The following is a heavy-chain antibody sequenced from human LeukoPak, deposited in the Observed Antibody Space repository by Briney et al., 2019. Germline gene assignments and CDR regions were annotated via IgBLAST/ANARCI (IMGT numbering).Heavy chain of an antibody. Sequence: ASVKISCRVSGYSLSALSIHWVRRVGGKGLEWMGGFEPEVGEDGETIFARNFEDRLTLTEDTATDTAYMELASLTSEDTAVYYCATDRLEIYSFHIWGQGTMVTVSS. J-gene: IGHJ3*02. CDR1: GYSLSALS. CDR2: FEPEVGEDGET. D-gene: IGHD1-1*01. CDR3: ATDRLEIYSFHI. V-gene: IGHV1-24*01.